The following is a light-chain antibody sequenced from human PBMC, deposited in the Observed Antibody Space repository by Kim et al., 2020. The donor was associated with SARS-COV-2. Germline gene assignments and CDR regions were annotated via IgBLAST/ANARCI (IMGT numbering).Light chain of an antibody. CDR3: QQRSNWRWT. V-gene: IGKV3-11*01. Sequence: EIVLTQSPATLSLSPGERDTLSCRASQSVSSYLAWYQQKPGQAPRLLIYDASNRATGIPARFSGSGSGTDFTLTISSLEPEDFAVYYCQQRSNWRWTFGQGTKVDIK. CDR1: QSVSSY. J-gene: IGKJ1*01. CDR2: DAS.